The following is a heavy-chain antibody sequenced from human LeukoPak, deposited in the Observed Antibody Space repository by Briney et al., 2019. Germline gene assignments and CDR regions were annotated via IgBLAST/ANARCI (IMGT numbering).Heavy chain of an antibody. V-gene: IGHV3-11*04. CDR2: VSTTGDIR. CDR3: ARYSRWGTGNWYFDL. D-gene: IGHD6-6*01. Sequence: GGSLRLSCAASGFTFSDYYMSWIRQAPGKGLEWLPYVSTTGDIRHYADSVTGRFTISRDNAENALHLQMNSLRVEDTAIYYCARYSRWGTGNWYFDLWGRGTLVTVSS. CDR1: GFTFSDYY. J-gene: IGHJ2*01.